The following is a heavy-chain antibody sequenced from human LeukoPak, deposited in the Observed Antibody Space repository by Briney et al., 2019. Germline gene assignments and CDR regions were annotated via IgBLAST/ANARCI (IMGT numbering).Heavy chain of an antibody. J-gene: IGHJ4*02. D-gene: IGHD3-9*01. CDR1: GFTFSSYS. CDR2: ISYDGSNK. CDR3: ARAQFDILTGYPLED. Sequence: GGSLRLSCAASGFTFSSYSMHWVRQAPGKGLEWVAVISYDGSNKYYADSVKGRFTISRDNSKNTLYLQMNSLRAEDTAVYYCARAQFDILTGYPLEDWGQGTLVTVSS. V-gene: IGHV3-30*03.